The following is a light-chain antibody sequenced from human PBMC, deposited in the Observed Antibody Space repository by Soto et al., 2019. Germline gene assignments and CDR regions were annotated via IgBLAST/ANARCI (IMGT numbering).Light chain of an antibody. CDR3: QQYGGSPDV. CDR1: QNVGKNY. Sequence: EIVLTQSPGTLSLSPGERATLSCRASQNVGKNYLAWFQQKPGQAPRLLIYGASSRAAGIPDRFSGSGSGTDFTLTISRLEPEDFAVYSCQQYGGSPDVFGQGTKLEIK. J-gene: IGKJ2*01. V-gene: IGKV3-20*01. CDR2: GAS.